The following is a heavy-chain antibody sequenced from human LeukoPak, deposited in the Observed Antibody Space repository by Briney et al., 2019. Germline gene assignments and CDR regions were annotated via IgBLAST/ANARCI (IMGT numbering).Heavy chain of an antibody. Sequence: GGSLRLSCAASGFTFSSYSMNWVRQAPGKGLEWVSYISSSSSTIYYADSVKGRFTISRDNAKNSLYLQMNRLRAEDTAVYYCARDRGWYFDYWGQGTLVTVSS. CDR1: GFTFSSYS. J-gene: IGHJ4*02. CDR3: ARDRGWYFDY. D-gene: IGHD6-19*01. V-gene: IGHV3-48*01. CDR2: ISSSSSTI.